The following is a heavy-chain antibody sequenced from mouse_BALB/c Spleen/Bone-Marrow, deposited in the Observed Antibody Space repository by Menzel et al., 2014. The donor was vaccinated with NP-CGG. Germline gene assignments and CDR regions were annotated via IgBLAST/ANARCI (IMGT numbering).Heavy chain of an antibody. Sequence: QVQLQQSGPGLVQPSQSLSITCTVSGFSLTNYGVHWVRLSPGKGLEWLGVIWNSGNTNYNAAFISRLSINMDNSKSQVFFKINSLQANDTAVYYCARNYEGVGAMDYWGQGTSVTVSS. CDR3: ARNYEGVGAMDY. J-gene: IGHJ4*01. V-gene: IGHV2-2*02. D-gene: IGHD1-1*01. CDR2: IWNSGNT. CDR1: GFSLTNYG.